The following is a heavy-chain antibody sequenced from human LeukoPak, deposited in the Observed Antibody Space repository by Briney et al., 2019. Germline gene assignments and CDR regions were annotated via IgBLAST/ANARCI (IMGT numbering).Heavy chain of an antibody. V-gene: IGHV3-33*01. D-gene: IGHD6-19*01. J-gene: IGHJ4*02. Sequence: GGSLRLSCAASGFTFSSYGMYWVRQAPGKGLERVAVIWYDGSNKYYADSVKGRFTISRDNSKNTLYLQMNSLRAEDTAVYYCARGAIAVAGTGLFDYWGQGTLVTVSS. CDR3: ARGAIAVAGTGLFDY. CDR1: GFTFSSYG. CDR2: IWYDGSNK.